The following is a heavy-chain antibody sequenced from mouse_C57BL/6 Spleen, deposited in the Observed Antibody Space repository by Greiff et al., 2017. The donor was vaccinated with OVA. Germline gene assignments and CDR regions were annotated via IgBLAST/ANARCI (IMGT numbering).Heavy chain of an antibody. CDR2: INPNYGTT. V-gene: IGHV1-39*01. D-gene: IGHD1-1*01. CDR1: GYSFTDYN. Sequence: EVKLMESGPELVKPGASVKISCKASGYSFTDYNMNWVKQSNGKSLEWIGVINPNYGTTSYNQKFKGKATLTVDQSSSTAYMQLNSLTSEDSAVYYCARSGSSHYAMDYWGQGTSVTVSS. CDR3: ARSGSSHYAMDY. J-gene: IGHJ4*01.